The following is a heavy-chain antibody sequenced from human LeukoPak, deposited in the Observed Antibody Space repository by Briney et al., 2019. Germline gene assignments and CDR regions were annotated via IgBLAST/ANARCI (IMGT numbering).Heavy chain of an antibody. J-gene: IGHJ3*02. CDR2: ISISGSSI. D-gene: IGHD6-13*01. V-gene: IGHV3-21*01. CDR1: GFIFSDYS. Sequence: PGGSLRLSCAASGFIFSDYSMNWVRQAPGKGLEWVASISISGSSIYYADSVKGRFTISRDNAKNSLYLQMNSLRVDDTAVYYCARDSSPETQAGDDAFDIWGQGTMVTVSS. CDR3: ARDSSPETQAGDDAFDI.